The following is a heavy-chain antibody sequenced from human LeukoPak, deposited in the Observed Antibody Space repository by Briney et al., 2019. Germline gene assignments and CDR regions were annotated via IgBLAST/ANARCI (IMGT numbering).Heavy chain of an antibody. CDR3: AKDYCGGSCYSDY. Sequence: GGSLRLSCAASGFTFSSYGMHWVRQAPGKGLEWVAVISYDGSNKYYADSVKGRFTISSDNSKNTLYLQMNSLRAEDTAVYYCAKDYCGGSCYSDYWGQGTLVTVSS. CDR1: GFTFSSYG. V-gene: IGHV3-30*18. D-gene: IGHD2-15*01. CDR2: ISYDGSNK. J-gene: IGHJ4*02.